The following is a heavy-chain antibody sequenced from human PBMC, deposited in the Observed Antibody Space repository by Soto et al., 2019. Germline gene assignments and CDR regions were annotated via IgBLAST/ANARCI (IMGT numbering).Heavy chain of an antibody. CDR2: LGPHENGL. Sequence: EVQLVESGGDLVQPRGSLRLSCTDSGFTFSGDWMHWVRQAPGKGLVWVSRLGPHENGLNYADSVKGRFTISRDNAKNTLYLQMNSLRVEDTAVYFCTRETFGDRDYWGQGTLVTVSS. V-gene: IGHV3-74*01. CDR1: GFTFSGDW. D-gene: IGHD4-17*01. J-gene: IGHJ4*02. CDR3: TRETFGDRDY.